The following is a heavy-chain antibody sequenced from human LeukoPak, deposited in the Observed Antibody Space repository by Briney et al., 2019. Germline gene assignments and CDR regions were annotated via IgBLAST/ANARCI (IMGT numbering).Heavy chain of an antibody. V-gene: IGHV4-34*01. J-gene: IGHJ4*02. D-gene: IGHD3-3*01. CDR1: GGSFSGYY. CDR3: ARGSAYYDFWSGYFTY. CDR2: ISHSGST. Sequence: SETLSLTCAVYGGSFSGYYWSWIRQPPGKGLEWIGEISHSGSTNYNPSLKSRVTISVDTSKNQFSLKLSSVTAADTAVYYCARGSAYYDFWSGYFTYWGQGTLVTVSS.